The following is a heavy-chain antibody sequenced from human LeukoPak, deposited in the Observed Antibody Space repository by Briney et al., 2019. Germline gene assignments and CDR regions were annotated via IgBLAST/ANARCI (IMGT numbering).Heavy chain of an antibody. V-gene: IGHV1-2*02. CDR2: INLNTGAT. D-gene: IGHD6-19*01. CDR3: TKGKDFFDNSGQWEYWCFDL. CDR1: GFNFTDYY. Sequence: ASVKVSCKASGFNFTDYYIHWVRQAPGQGLEWMGWINLNTGATSYAEKFQGRVTMTRDPSISTAHMELSSLRSGDTAVYYCTKGKDFFDNSGQWEYWCFDLWGRGTLVTVSS. J-gene: IGHJ2*01.